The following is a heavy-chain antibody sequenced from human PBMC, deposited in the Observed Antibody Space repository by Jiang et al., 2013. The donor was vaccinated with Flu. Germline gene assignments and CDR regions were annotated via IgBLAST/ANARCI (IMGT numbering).Heavy chain of an antibody. CDR1: GFSLSTSGVG. J-gene: IGHJ3*02. CDR3: AHISYSLDPIAFDI. D-gene: IGHD4-11*01. Sequence: KPTQTLTLTCTFSGFSLSTSGVGVGWIRQPPGKALEWLALIYWDDDKRYSPSLKSKLTITKDTSKNQVVLTMTNMDPVDTATYYCAHISYSLDPIAFDIWGQGTMVTVSS. CDR2: IYWDDDK. V-gene: IGHV2-5*02.